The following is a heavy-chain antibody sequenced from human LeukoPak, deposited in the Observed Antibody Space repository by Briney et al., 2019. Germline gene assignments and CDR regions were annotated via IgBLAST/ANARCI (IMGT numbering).Heavy chain of an antibody. D-gene: IGHD1-1*01. CDR3: AKGQELDDGVFDS. CDR2: ISSGSSTI. Sequence: PGRSLRLSCAASGFTFSSYGMHWVREAPGKGLEWVSYISSGSSTIYYADSVKGRFTISRDNAKNSLYLQMSSLRDEDTAIYYCAKGQELDDGVFDSWGQGTLVTVSS. CDR1: GFTFSSYG. V-gene: IGHV3-48*02. J-gene: IGHJ4*02.